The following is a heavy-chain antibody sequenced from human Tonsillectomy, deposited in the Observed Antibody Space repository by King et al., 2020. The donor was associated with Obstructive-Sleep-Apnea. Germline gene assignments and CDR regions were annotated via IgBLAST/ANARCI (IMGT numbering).Heavy chain of an antibody. CDR1: GGSISRFY. J-gene: IGHJ6*02. CDR3: ARLREGYYYYGVDV. CDR2: IYYSGST. V-gene: IGHV4-59*08. Sequence: VQLQESGPGLVKPSETLSLTCNVSGGSISRFYWTWIRQPPGKGLEWIGYIYYSGSTKYNPALKSRVTISVDTSKNQFSLKLNSVTAPDTAVYYCARLREGYYYYGVDVWGQGTTVTVSS.